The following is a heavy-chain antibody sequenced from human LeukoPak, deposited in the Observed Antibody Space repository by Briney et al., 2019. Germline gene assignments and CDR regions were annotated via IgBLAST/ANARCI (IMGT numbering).Heavy chain of an antibody. CDR1: GFTFNNYW. CDR3: ASGYGFWSGYSDY. CDR2: IHQDGSEK. J-gene: IGHJ4*02. V-gene: IGHV3-7*01. D-gene: IGHD3-3*01. Sequence: GGSLRLSCAASGFTFNNYWMSWVRHAPGKGLEWVANIHQDGSEKYYVDSVEGRFTISRDNAKTSLYLQMNSLRVGDTAVYYCASGYGFWSGYSDYWGQGTLVTVSS.